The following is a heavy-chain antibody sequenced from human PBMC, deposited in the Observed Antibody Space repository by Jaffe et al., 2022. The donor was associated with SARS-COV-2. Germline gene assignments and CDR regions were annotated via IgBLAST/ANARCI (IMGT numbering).Heavy chain of an antibody. CDR3: ARGLFDHYYGSGDYYKTKYYYYGMDI. CDR1: GASLSKYF. CDR2: MNDRGNT. J-gene: IGHJ6*02. D-gene: IGHD3-10*01. Sequence: QVQVQQWGTGLLRPSETLSLTCGVTGASLSKYFWSWIRQSPGKGLEWIGEMNDRGNTDYNPSLKSRVTISVDWSKDQVSLTLTSVTAADTAVYYCARGLFDHYYGSGDYYKTKYYYYGMDIWGQGTTVTVSS. V-gene: IGHV4-34*01.